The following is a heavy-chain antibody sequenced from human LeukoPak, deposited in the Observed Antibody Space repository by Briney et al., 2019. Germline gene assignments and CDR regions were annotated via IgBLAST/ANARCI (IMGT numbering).Heavy chain of an antibody. D-gene: IGHD2-15*01. CDR1: RDTLTFAY. CDR2: MNPSAGST. V-gene: IGHV1-46*01. J-gene: IGHJ4*02. CDR3: AREEGGSGSFDY. Sequence: ASLKVSSKPSRDTLTFAYRYSGRQAPQQGLEWMGIMNPSAGSTTYAQKFQGRVTMTRDTSTATVYMELSSLRSEDTAVYYCAREEGGSGSFDYWGQATLVTVSS.